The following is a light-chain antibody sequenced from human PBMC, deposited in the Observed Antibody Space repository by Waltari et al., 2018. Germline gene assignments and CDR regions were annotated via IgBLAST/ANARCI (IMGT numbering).Light chain of an antibody. CDR3: QAGGHGTWV. Sequence: QLVLTQSPSASASLGASGKLTCTLSSGHSSNIIAWHQQQPEMGPRDSMKVNSDGSHSQGDRIPDRWSGSSSGPERYLTISSVQSEDEADYYCQAGGHGTWVFGGVTKRPVL. CDR1: SGHSSNI. CDR2: VNSDGSH. V-gene: IGLV4-69*01. J-gene: IGLJ3*02.